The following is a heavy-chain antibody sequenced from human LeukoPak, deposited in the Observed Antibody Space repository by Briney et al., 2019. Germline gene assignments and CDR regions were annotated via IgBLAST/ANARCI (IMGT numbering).Heavy chain of an antibody. V-gene: IGHV3-15*01. CDR1: GFTFANAW. CDR3: TAGLPPPRGYDYPFDY. CDR2: IKSKTDGGTT. Sequence: GGSLRLSCAASGFTFANAWMSWVRQAPGKGLECVGRIKSKTDGGTTDYAAPVKGRFTISRDDSKNMLYLQMNSLKSEDAAVYYCTAGLPPPRGYDYPFDYWGQGSLVTVST. D-gene: IGHD5-12*01. J-gene: IGHJ4*02.